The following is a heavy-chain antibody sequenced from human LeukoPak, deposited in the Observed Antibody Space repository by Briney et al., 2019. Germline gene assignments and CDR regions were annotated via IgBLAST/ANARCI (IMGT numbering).Heavy chain of an antibody. D-gene: IGHD2/OR15-2a*01. Sequence: GGSLRLSCAASGFSFSSYSMKWVRQAPGKGLEWVSSISSSSNYIYYADSVKGRFTISRDNAKNSLYLQMNSLRAEDTAVYYCARVSILIVPYYAFDIWGQGTMVTASS. V-gene: IGHV3-21*01. CDR3: ARVSILIVPYYAFDI. CDR2: ISSSSNYI. J-gene: IGHJ3*02. CDR1: GFSFSSYS.